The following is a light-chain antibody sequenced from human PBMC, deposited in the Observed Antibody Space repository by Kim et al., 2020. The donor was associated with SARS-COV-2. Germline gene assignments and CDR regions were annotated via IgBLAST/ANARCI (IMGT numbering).Light chain of an antibody. CDR2: RDS. CDR3: QVWDSRRV. Sequence: SYELTQPLSVSVALGQTATITCGGNNIGSKNVHWYQQKPGQAPVLVIYRDSNRPSGIPERFSGSNSGNTATLTISRAQAGDEAEYYCQVWDSRRVFGGGTKVTVL. CDR1: NIGSKN. J-gene: IGLJ3*02. V-gene: IGLV3-9*01.